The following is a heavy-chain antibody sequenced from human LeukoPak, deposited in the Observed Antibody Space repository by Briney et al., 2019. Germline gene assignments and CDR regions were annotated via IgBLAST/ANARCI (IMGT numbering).Heavy chain of an antibody. CDR1: GFTFSDYY. J-gene: IGHJ4*02. CDR3: AKEGQRWLQPY. CDR2: ISSSGSTV. V-gene: IGHV3-11*01. D-gene: IGHD5-24*01. Sequence: GGSLRLSCAASGFTFSDYYMSWIRQAPGKGLEWVSYISSSGSTVYYADSVKGRFTISRDNAKNSLYLQMNSLRAEDTAVYYCAKEGQRWLQPYWGQGTLVTVSS.